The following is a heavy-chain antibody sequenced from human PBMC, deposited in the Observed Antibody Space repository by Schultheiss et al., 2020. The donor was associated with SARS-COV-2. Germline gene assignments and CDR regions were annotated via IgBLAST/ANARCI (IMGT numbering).Heavy chain of an antibody. CDR3: ARGRDIVATLAPMDV. D-gene: IGHD5-12*01. V-gene: IGHV3-33*01. CDR2: IWYDGSNK. CDR1: GFTFSSYA. Sequence: GGSLRLSCAASGFTFSSYAIHWVRQAPGKGLEWVAVIWYDGSNKYYADSVKGRFTISRDNSKNTLYLQMNSLRAEDTAVYYCARGRDIVATLAPMDVWGQGTTVTVSS. J-gene: IGHJ6*02.